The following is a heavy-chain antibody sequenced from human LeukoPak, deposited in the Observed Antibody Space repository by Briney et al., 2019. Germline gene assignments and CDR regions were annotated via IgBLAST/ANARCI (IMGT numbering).Heavy chain of an antibody. V-gene: IGHV3-48*01. CDR1: GFTFSSYS. J-gene: IGHJ4*02. Sequence: PGGSLRPSCAASGFTFSSYSMNWVRQAPGKGLEWVSYISSSSSTIYYADSVKGRFTISRDNAKNSLYLQMNSLRAEDTAVYYCAKRMGPSIAATDLDYWGQGTLVTVSS. D-gene: IGHD6-13*01. CDR2: ISSSSSTI. CDR3: AKRMGPSIAATDLDY.